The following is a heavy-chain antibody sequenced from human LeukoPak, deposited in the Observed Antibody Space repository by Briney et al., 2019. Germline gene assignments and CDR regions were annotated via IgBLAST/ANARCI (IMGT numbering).Heavy chain of an antibody. Sequence: GGSLRLSCVGSGFTFSSLWMSWVRQIPRKGLEWVANIKQDGSEVYYVDSVKGRFTISRDNAKNSLYLQMNSLRVEDTAVYYCACRPSDIRYYGVFDFWGQGSLVTVSS. CDR2: IKQDGSEV. J-gene: IGHJ4*02. D-gene: IGHD3-10*01. CDR3: ACRPSDIRYYGVFDF. V-gene: IGHV3-7*01. CDR1: GFTFSSLW.